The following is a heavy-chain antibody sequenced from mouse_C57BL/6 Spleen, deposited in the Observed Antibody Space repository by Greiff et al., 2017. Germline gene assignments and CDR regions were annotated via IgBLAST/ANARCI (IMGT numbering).Heavy chain of an antibody. CDR3: ASGTTVVAEAMDY. CDR1: GYTFTSYW. CDR2: IHPNSGST. V-gene: IGHV1-64*01. D-gene: IGHD1-1*01. Sequence: QVQLQQPGAELVKPGASVKLSCKASGYTFTSYWMHWVKQRPGQGLEWIGMIHPNSGSTNYNEKFKSKATLTVDKSSSTAYMQLSSLTSEDSAVYYCASGTTVVAEAMDYWGQGTSVTVSS. J-gene: IGHJ4*01.